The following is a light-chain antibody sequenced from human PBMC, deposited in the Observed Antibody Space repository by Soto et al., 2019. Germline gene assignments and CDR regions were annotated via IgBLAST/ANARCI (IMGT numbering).Light chain of an antibody. CDR1: SSDVGGYNY. J-gene: IGLJ3*02. V-gene: IGLV2-14*01. Sequence: QSALTQPASVSGSPGQSITISCTGSSSDVGGYNYVSWYQQHPGKAPKLMIYEVSNRPSGVSNRLSGSKSGNTASLTISGLQAEDEAHYYCSSYSSISTRVFGGGTKLTVL. CDR3: SSYSSISTRV. CDR2: EVS.